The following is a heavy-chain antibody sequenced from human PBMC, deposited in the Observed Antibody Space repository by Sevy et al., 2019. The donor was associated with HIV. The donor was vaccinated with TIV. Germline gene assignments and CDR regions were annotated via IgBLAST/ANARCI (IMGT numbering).Heavy chain of an antibody. CDR3: ARDRWRLQLWWPDYGMDV. D-gene: IGHD5-18*01. V-gene: IGHV3-30-3*01. J-gene: IGHJ6*02. CDR2: ISYDGSNK. Sequence: GGSLRLSCAASGFTFSSYAMHWVRQAPGKGLEWVAVISYDGSNKYYGDSVKGRLTTSRDNSKNTRYLQRNSLIAEDTAVYYCARDRWRLQLWWPDYGMDVWGQGTTVTVSS. CDR1: GFTFSSYA.